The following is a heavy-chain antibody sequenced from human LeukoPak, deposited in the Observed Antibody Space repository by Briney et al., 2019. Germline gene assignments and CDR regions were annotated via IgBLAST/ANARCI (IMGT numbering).Heavy chain of an antibody. J-gene: IGHJ2*01. CDR3: TKDVFDFGGYFEL. D-gene: IGHD3-16*01. CDR2: ISWNSGSI. Sequence: PGRSLRLSCAASGFIFEDYAMHWLRQAPGKGLEWVSGISWNSGSIGYADPVKGRFTISRDNAKNSLYLQMNSLRTEDTAFYYCTKDVFDFGGYFELWGRGTLVTVSS. V-gene: IGHV3-9*01. CDR1: GFIFEDYA.